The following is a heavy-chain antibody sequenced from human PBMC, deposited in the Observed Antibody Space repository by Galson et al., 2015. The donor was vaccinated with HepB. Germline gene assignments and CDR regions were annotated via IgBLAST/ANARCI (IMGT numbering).Heavy chain of an antibody. D-gene: IGHD6-19*01. CDR3: ARGGSSAWNVPQPFDY. J-gene: IGHJ4*02. CDR1: GGSISSHY. CDR2: ISYTGST. Sequence: ETLSLTCTVSGGSISSHYWSWIRQPPGKGLAWIGYISYTGSTNYNPSLKNRVTIPVDRSQNQFSVKVRSVTAADTAVYFGARGGSSAWNVPQPFDYWGQGILVTVSS. V-gene: IGHV4-59*11.